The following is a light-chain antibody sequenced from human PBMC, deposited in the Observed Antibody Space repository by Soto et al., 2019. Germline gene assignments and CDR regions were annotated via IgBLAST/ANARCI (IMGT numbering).Light chain of an antibody. V-gene: IGKV3-20*01. CDR3: QQYGSSPAT. Sequence: EIVLTQSPGTLSLSPGERATLSCRASQSVSSSYLAWYQQKPGQAPRLLIYGASSRATGIPDRFSGSGSGKDFTLTISRLGPEDFAVYFCQQYGSSPATFGGGTKVDIK. J-gene: IGKJ4*01. CDR2: GAS. CDR1: QSVSSSY.